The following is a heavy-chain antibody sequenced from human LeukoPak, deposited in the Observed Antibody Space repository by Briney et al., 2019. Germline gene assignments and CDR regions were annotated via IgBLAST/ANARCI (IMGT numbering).Heavy chain of an antibody. CDR1: GFTFGAYP. Sequence: GGSLRLSCAASGFTFGAYPMHWVHQVPGKGLEWVAGIGLNSGSIGYAAAVRGRFTVSRDNARNSLYLQMDSLRAEDTALYYCAKELSVSGMSPPDYWGQGTLVTVSS. CDR3: AKELSVSGMSPPDY. CDR2: IGLNSGSI. V-gene: IGHV3-9*01. J-gene: IGHJ4*02. D-gene: IGHD3-3*01.